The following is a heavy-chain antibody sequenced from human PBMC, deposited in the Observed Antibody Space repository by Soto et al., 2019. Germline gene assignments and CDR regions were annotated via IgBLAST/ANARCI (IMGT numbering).Heavy chain of an antibody. CDR3: ARAAIAGPGDY. V-gene: IGHV3-7*05. D-gene: IGHD6-13*01. CDR1: GFNFNNYW. CDR2: IKPDGSET. J-gene: IGHJ4*02. Sequence: EVQLVASGGGLVQPGGSLRLSCAASGFNFNNYWMTWVRQAPGIGLEWVANIKPDGSETSYVDSVKGRFTISRDNAKNSLNLQMNSLRAEDTAVYYCARAAIAGPGDYWGQGTLVIVSS.